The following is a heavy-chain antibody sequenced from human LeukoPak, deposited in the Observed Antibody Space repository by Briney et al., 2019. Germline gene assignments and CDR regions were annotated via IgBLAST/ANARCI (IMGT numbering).Heavy chain of an antibody. CDR1: GYTLTELS. CDR3: AIRKTYNYNDEGGERLDP. Sequence: ASVKVSCKVSGYTLTELSMHWVRQAPGKGLEWMGGFDRGDGETMYAQKFQGRVTMTEDTSTDTAYMELSSLRSEDTAVYYCAIRKTYNYNDEGGERLDPWGQGTLVTVSS. CDR2: FDRGDGET. D-gene: IGHD1-1*01. J-gene: IGHJ5*02. V-gene: IGHV1-24*01.